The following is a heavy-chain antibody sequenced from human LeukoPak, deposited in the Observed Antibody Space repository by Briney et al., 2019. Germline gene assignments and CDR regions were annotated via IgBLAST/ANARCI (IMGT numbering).Heavy chain of an antibody. CDR2: ISWNSGSI. CDR3: AKTVTGDYRDAFDI. CDR1: GFTFDDYA. D-gene: IGHD4-17*01. V-gene: IGHV3-9*01. Sequence: GRSLRLSCAASGFTFDDYAMHWVRQAPEKGLEWVSGISWNSGSIGYADSVKGRFTSSRDNAKNSLYLQMNSLRAEDTALYYCAKTVTGDYRDAFDIWGQGTMVTVSS. J-gene: IGHJ3*02.